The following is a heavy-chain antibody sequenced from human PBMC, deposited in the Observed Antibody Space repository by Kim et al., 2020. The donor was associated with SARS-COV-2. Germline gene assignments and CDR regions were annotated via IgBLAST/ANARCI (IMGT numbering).Heavy chain of an antibody. CDR1: GFTFGEYE. J-gene: IGHJ4*02. CDR3: TRDNPTVADFDS. D-gene: IGHD4-17*01. CDR2: ITASGTRK. V-gene: IGHV3-48*03. Sequence: GGSLRLSCATSGFTFGEYEMNWVRQAPGKGLEWVAYITASGTRKEYAEAVEGRFSIFRDNAKKSLFLQMNSLRAEDTAIYYCTRDNPTVADFDSWGPGTL.